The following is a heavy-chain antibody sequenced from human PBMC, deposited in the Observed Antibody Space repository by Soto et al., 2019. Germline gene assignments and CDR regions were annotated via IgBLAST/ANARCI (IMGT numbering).Heavy chain of an antibody. CDR1: GFTFSTSE. CDR3: ARWELLTGFDY. V-gene: IGHV3-48*03. CDR2: ISSSGSTI. D-gene: IGHD1-26*01. Sequence: GGSLRLSCVASGFTFSTSELSWVRQAPGKGLEWVSYISSSGSTIYYADSVKGRFTISRDNAKKSLYLQMNSLRAADTAVYYCARWELLTGFDYWGQGTLVTVSS. J-gene: IGHJ4*02.